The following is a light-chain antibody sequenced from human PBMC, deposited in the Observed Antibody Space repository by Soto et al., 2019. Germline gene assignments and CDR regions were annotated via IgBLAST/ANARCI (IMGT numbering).Light chain of an antibody. CDR3: QHYNSYSEA. V-gene: IGKV1-5*03. CDR1: QTISSW. CDR2: KAS. Sequence: DIHMTQSPSSRSASVGDRVTITCRASQTISSWLAWYQQKPGKAPKLLIYKASTLKSGVPSRFSGSGSGTEFTLTISSLQPDDFATYYCQHYNSYSEAFGQRTKVDIK. J-gene: IGKJ1*01.